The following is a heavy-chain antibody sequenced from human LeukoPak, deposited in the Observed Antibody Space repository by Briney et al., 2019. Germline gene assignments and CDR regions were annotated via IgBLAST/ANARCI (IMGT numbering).Heavy chain of an antibody. CDR1: GFTFSSYS. V-gene: IGHV3-7*01. D-gene: IGHD6-19*01. CDR3: ARYGNGAWLAHYSFEI. J-gene: IGHJ3*02. CDR2: INQAGSEK. Sequence: GGSLRLSCAASGFTFSSYSMNWVRQAPAKGLEWVANINQAGSEKYYVDSVKGRFAISRDNAQNSLYLQMNSLRAEDTAVYYCARYGNGAWLAHYSFEIWGQGTMVTVSS.